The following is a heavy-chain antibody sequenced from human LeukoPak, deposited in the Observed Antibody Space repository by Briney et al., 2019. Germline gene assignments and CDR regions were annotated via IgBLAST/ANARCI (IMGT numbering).Heavy chain of an antibody. J-gene: IGHJ3*02. CDR3: ARYCSSTSCHDAVDI. Sequence: GSLRLSCAASGFTFTDYYMTWIRQAPGKGLEWVSYISSSGSTIYYADSVKGRFTISRDNAKNSLYLQMNSLRAEDTAAYYCARYCSSTSCHDAVDIWGQGTMVTVSS. CDR1: GFTFTDYY. V-gene: IGHV3-11*01. CDR2: ISSSGSTI. D-gene: IGHD2-2*01.